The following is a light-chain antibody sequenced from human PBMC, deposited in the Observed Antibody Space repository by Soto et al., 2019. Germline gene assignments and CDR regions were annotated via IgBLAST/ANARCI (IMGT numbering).Light chain of an antibody. CDR1: QSIRNY. J-gene: IGKJ2*01. V-gene: IGKV1-39*01. Sequence: DIQMTQSPSSLSASVGDRVTITCRASQSIRNYLNWFQQKPGKAPRLLIYSATSLQSGVPSRFSGSGSGTDFTLTISSLQPEDFATYFCQQSHSTPYTFGQGTKLEI. CDR2: SAT. CDR3: QQSHSTPYT.